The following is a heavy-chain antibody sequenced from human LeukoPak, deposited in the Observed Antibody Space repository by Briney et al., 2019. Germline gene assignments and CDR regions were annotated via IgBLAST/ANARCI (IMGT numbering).Heavy chain of an antibody. Sequence: SETLSLTCAVYGGSFSGYYWSWIRQPPGKGLEWIGEINHSGSTNYNPPLKSRVTISVDTSKNQFSLKLSSVTAADTAVYYCARRSSSWRFDYWGQGTLVTVSS. CDR1: GGSFSGYY. D-gene: IGHD6-13*01. J-gene: IGHJ4*02. CDR3: ARRSSSWRFDY. V-gene: IGHV4-34*01. CDR2: INHSGST.